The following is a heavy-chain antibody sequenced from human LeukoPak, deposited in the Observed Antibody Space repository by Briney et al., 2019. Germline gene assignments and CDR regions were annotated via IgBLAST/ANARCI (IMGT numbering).Heavy chain of an antibody. V-gene: IGHV3-30-3*01. CDR1: GFTFSSYA. CDR2: ISDSGNYK. CDR3: ARDWGQCGSISCYSGLYAFDI. Sequence: GGSLRLSCAASGFTFSSYAMHWVRQSAGKGLDWVAVISDSGNYKDFADSVKGRFTISRDNFKNTLYLQMNSLTPDDTAVYYCARDWGQCGSISCYSGLYAFDIWGQGTMVTVSS. D-gene: IGHD2-2*02. J-gene: IGHJ3*02.